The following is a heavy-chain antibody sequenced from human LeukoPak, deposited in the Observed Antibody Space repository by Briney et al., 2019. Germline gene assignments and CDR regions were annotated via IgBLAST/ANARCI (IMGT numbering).Heavy chain of an antibody. J-gene: IGHJ4*02. CDR3: AKDRGYSSGFDY. CDR2: ISGSDGST. Sequence: GGSLRLSCAASGFTLSSYAMSWVRQAPGKGLEWVSSISGSDGSTYYADSAKGRFTISRDNSKNTVYLEMNSLRADDTAVYYCAKDRGYSSGFDYWGQGTLVTVSS. CDR1: GFTLSSYA. V-gene: IGHV3-23*01. D-gene: IGHD2-15*01.